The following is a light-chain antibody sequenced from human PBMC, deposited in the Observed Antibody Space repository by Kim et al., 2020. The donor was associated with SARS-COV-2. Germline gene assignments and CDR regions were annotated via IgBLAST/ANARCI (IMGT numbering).Light chain of an antibody. CDR3: QTWGTGIRV. Sequence: QPVLTQSPFASASLGASVKLTCTLSSGHSSYAIAWHQQQPEKGPRYLMKLNSDGSHSKGDGIPDRFSGSSSGAERYLTISSLQSEDEADYYCQTWGTGIRVFGGGTKL. V-gene: IGLV4-69*01. CDR1: SGHSSYA. CDR2: LNSDGSH. J-gene: IGLJ3*02.